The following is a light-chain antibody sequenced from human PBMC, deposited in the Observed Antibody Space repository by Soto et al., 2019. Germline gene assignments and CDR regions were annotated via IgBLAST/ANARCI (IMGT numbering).Light chain of an antibody. CDR1: SSDVGGYNY. J-gene: IGLJ1*01. CDR2: DVS. Sequence: QSVLTQPASVSGSPGQSITISCTGTSSDVGGYNYVSWYQQHLGKVPKLMIYDVSNRPSGVSNRFSGSKSGNTASLIISGLQADDEADYYCSSYTSSSTPYVFVTGTKVTV. V-gene: IGLV2-14*01. CDR3: SSYTSSSTPYV.